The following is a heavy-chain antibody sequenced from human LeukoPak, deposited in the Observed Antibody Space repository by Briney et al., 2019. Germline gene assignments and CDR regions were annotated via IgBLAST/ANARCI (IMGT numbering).Heavy chain of an antibody. CDR3: ARRITIFGFAAFDI. CDR2: IYYSGST. CDR1: GGSISSYY. D-gene: IGHD3-3*01. V-gene: IGHV4-59*01. Sequence: SETLSLTCTVSGGSISSYYWSWIRQPPGKGLEWIGYIYYSGSTNYNPSLKSRVTISVDTSKNQFSLKLSSVTAADTAVYYCARRITIFGFAAFDIWGQGTMVTVSS. J-gene: IGHJ3*02.